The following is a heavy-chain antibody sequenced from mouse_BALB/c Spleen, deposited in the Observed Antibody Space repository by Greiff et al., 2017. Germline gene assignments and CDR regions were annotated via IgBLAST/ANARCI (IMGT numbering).Heavy chain of an antibody. CDR2: IYPGDGDT. CDR3: ARSGGSYWSFDV. J-gene: IGHJ1*01. Sequence: QVQLQQSGAELVRPGSSVKISCKASGYAFSSYWMNWVKQRPGQGLEWIGQIYPGDGDTNYNGKFKGKATLTADKSSSTAYMQLSSLTSEDSAVYFCARSGGSYWSFDVWGAGTTVTVSS. CDR1: GYAFSSYW. D-gene: IGHD1-1*01. V-gene: IGHV1-80*01.